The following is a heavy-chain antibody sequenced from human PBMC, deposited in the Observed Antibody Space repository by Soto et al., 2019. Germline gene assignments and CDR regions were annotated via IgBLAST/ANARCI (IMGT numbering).Heavy chain of an antibody. CDR1: GGSISSGGYY. CDR3: ARGTNTYYDFWSGYYPYYYYGMDV. V-gene: IGHV4-31*03. J-gene: IGHJ6*02. CDR2: IYYSGST. Sequence: SETLSLTCTVSGGSISSGGYYWSWIRQHPGKGLEWIGYIYYSGSTYYNPSLKSRVTISVDTSKNQFSLKLSSVTAADTAVYYCARGTNTYYDFWSGYYPYYYYGMDVWGQGTTVTVSS. D-gene: IGHD3-3*01.